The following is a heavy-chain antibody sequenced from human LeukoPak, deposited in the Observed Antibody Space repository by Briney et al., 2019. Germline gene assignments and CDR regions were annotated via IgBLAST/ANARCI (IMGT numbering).Heavy chain of an antibody. CDR2: IYYSGST. D-gene: IGHD3-22*01. CDR1: GGSISSYY. CDR3: ARDYYDSSGYYYGDAFDI. V-gene: IGHV4-59*01. J-gene: IGHJ3*02. Sequence: SETLSLTCTVSGGSISSYYWSWIRQPPGKGLEWIGYIYYSGSTNYNPSLKSRVTISVDTSKNQFSLKLSSVTAADTAVHYCARDYYDSSGYYYGDAFDIWGQGTMVTVSS.